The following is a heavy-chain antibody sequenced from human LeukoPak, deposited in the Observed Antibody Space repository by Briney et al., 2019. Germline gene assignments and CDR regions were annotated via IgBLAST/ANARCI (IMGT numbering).Heavy chain of an antibody. Sequence: GGSLRLSCAASGFTFINYAMTWVRQAPGKGLEWVSAISGSGDSTFNSDSVKGRFTISRDNSKNTLYLQMNSLRAEDTAVYYRAKGIAAAGLSPGDYWGQGTLVTVSS. CDR2: ISGSGDST. J-gene: IGHJ4*02. CDR3: AKGIAAAGLSPGDY. CDR1: GFTFINYA. D-gene: IGHD6-13*01. V-gene: IGHV3-23*01.